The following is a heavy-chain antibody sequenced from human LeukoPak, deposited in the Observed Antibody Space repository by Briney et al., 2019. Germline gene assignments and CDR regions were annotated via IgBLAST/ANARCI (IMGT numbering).Heavy chain of an antibody. Sequence: GGSLRLSCAASGFSFSTYAMSWVRQAPGRGLEWVSAISGSGGRTYYADSVKGRFTISRDNSKNTLYLQMNSLRAGETAVYYCAREMYSSGFFDYWGQGTLVTVSS. CDR2: ISGSGGRT. V-gene: IGHV3-23*01. J-gene: IGHJ4*02. CDR3: AREMYSSGFFDY. CDR1: GFSFSTYA. D-gene: IGHD6-19*01.